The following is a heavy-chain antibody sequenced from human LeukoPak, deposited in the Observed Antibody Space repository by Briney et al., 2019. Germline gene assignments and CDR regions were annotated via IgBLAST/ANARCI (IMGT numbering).Heavy chain of an antibody. J-gene: IGHJ4*02. CDR1: GFTFSTYW. V-gene: IGHV3-74*01. CDR2: ISSDGSIT. D-gene: IGHD3-10*01. Sequence: GGSLRLSCAASGFTFSTYWMHWVRQAPGKGLVWVSRISSDGSITSYADSVKGRFTISRDNAKNTLYLQMNSLRAEDTAVYYCATLGRSYGSGSYYNVWGQGTLVTVSS. CDR3: ATLGRSYGSGSYYNV.